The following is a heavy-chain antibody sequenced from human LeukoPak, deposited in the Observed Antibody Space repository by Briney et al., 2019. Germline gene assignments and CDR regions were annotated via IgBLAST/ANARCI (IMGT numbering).Heavy chain of an antibody. CDR2: FDPEDGET. CDR3: ATGYSGYVGFDY. J-gene: IGHJ4*02. Sequence: GASVKVSCKVSGYTLTELSMHWVRQAPGKGLEWMGGFDPEDGETICAQKFQGRVTMTEDTSTDTAYMKLSSLRSEDTAVYYCATGYSGYVGFDYWGQETLVTVSS. CDR1: GYTLTELS. V-gene: IGHV1-24*01. D-gene: IGHD5-12*01.